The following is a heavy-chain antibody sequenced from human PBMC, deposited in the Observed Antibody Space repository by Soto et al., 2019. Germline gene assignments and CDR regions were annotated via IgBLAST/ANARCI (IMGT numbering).Heavy chain of an antibody. J-gene: IGHJ4*02. D-gene: IGHD3-22*01. CDR1: GFTFSSYA. Sequence: AGGSLRLSCAASGFTFSSYAMHWVRQAPGKGLEWVAVISYDGSNKYYADSVKGRFTISRDNSKNTLYLQMNSLRAEDTAVYYCARDYYDSSGYPILAYWGQGTLVTVSS. CDR3: ARDYYDSSGYPILAY. CDR2: ISYDGSNK. V-gene: IGHV3-30-3*01.